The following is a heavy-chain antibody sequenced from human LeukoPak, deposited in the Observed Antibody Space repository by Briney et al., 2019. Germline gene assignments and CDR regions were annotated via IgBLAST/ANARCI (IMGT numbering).Heavy chain of an antibody. Sequence: GGSLRLSCAASGFTFDDYAMHWVRQAPGKGLEWVSLISGDGGSTYYADSVKGRFTISRDNSKNSLYLQMNSLRTEDTALYYCAETYCGGDCYSRALAFDIWGQGTMVTVSS. J-gene: IGHJ3*02. CDR2: ISGDGGST. CDR1: GFTFDDYA. CDR3: AETYCGGDCYSRALAFDI. V-gene: IGHV3-43*02. D-gene: IGHD2-21*02.